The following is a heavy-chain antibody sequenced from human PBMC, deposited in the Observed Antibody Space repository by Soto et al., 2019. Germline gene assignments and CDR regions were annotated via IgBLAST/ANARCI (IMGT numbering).Heavy chain of an antibody. CDR3: AREGAHGLTTYYYGMDV. CDR1: GYSFTSFW. V-gene: IGHV5-51*01. D-gene: IGHD4-17*01. J-gene: IGHJ6*02. Sequence: GESLKISCQGFGYSFTSFWIGWVRQMPGKGLEWMGIINPVDSDTRYSPSFQGQVTISVDKSITTAYLQWSSLKASDTAMYYCAREGAHGLTTYYYGMDVWGQGTTVTVSS. CDR2: INPVDSDT.